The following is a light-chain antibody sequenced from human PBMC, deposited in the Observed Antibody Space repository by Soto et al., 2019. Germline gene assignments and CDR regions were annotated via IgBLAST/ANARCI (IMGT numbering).Light chain of an antibody. CDR3: QQRSNWPIT. J-gene: IGKJ5*01. CDR1: QSVSSSY. CDR2: GAS. V-gene: IGKV3-11*01. Sequence: EIVLTQSPATLSLSPGERATLSCRASQSVSSSYLVWYQQKPGQAPRLLIYGASNRATGIPARFSGSGSGTDFTLTISSLEPEDFAVYYCQQRSNWPITFGQGTRLEIK.